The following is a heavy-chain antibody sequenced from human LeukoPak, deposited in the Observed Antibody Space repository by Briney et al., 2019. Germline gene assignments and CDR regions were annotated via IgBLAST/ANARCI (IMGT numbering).Heavy chain of an antibody. J-gene: IGHJ4*02. CDR2: IYYSGST. V-gene: IGHV4-31*03. CDR1: GGSISSGGYY. CDR3: ARGSQLPLQPLGY. Sequence: PSETLSLTCTVSGGSISSGGYYWSWIRQHPGKGLEWIGYIYYSGSTYYNPSLKSRVTISVDTSKNQFSLKLSSVTAADTAVYYCARGSQLPLQPLGYWGQGTLVTVSS. D-gene: IGHD2-2*01.